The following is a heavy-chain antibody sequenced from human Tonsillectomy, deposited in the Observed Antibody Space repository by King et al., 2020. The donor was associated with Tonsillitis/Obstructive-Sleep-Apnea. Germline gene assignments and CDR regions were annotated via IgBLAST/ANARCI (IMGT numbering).Heavy chain of an antibody. V-gene: IGHV5-10-1*01. CDR2: IDPSDSYT. J-gene: IGHJ6*03. Sequence: VQLVQSGAEARKPGESLRISCKGSGNRITGYWISWVRQMPGKGLEWMGRIDPSDSYTNYSPSFQGHVTISADRSISTAYLQWSSLKDSDTAMYYCATEVGYCSGGSCHYYYMDVWGKGTTVTVSS. CDR3: ATEVGYCSGGSCHYYYMDV. D-gene: IGHD2-15*01. CDR1: GNRITGYW.